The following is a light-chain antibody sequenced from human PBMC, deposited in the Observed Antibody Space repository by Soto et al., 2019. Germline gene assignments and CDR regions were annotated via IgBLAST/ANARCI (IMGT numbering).Light chain of an antibody. CDR2: DAS. CDR3: QQYNSMQGT. Sequence: DIPMTQSPSTLSASVGDRVTITCRASQSISSWLAWYQQKPGKAPKLLIYDASSLESGVPSRFSGSGSGTEFTLTISSLQPDDFATYYCQQYNSMQGTFGQGTKVEIK. J-gene: IGKJ1*01. V-gene: IGKV1-5*01. CDR1: QSISSW.